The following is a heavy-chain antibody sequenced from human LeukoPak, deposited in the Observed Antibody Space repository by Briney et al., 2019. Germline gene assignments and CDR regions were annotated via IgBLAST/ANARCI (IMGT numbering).Heavy chain of an antibody. CDR2: IYSDDMT. Sequence: PGGSLRLSCAASGFTVSSIYMNWVRQAPGKGLEWVSVIYSDDMTNYADSVKGRFTISRHNSKNTLYLQMSSLRAEDTAVYYCAKGYFVFGSTSFYFFDFWGQGTLVTVSS. D-gene: IGHD2-2*01. V-gene: IGHV3-53*01. CDR1: GFTVSSIY. CDR3: AKGYFVFGSTSFYFFDF. J-gene: IGHJ4*02.